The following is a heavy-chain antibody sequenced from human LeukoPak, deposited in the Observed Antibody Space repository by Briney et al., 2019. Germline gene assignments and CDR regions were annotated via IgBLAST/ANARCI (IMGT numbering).Heavy chain of an antibody. CDR2: IIPILGIA. Sequence: SVKVSFKASGGTFSSYTISWVRQAPGQGLEWMGRIIPILGIANYAQKFQGRVTITADKSTSTAYMELSSLRSEDTAVYYCARWDMNPSGPWFDPWGQGTLVTVSS. CDR1: GGTFSSYT. D-gene: IGHD1-26*01. CDR3: ARWDMNPSGPWFDP. V-gene: IGHV1-69*02. J-gene: IGHJ5*02.